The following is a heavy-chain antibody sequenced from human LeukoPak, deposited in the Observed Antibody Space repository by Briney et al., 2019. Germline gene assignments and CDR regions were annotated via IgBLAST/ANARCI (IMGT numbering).Heavy chain of an antibody. V-gene: IGHV3-53*01. CDR1: GFTFSSYG. CDR3: ARGGSRPLYYYYYGMDV. J-gene: IGHJ6*02. Sequence: GGSLRLSCAASGFTFSSYGMAWVRQAPGKGLEWVSVIYSGGSTYYADSVKGRFTISRDNSKNTLYLQMNSLRAEDTAVYYCARGGSRPLYYYYYGMDVWGQGTTVTVSS. D-gene: IGHD1-26*01. CDR2: IYSGGST.